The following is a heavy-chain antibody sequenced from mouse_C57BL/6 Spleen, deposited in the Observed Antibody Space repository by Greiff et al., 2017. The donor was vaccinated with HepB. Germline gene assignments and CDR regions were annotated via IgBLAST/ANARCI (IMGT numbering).Heavy chain of an antibody. J-gene: IGHJ1*03. CDR3: TNYCSSRYWYFDV. CDR2: IDPETGGT. D-gene: IGHD1-1*01. V-gene: IGHV1-15*01. Sequence: QVELQQSGAELVRPGASVTLSCKASGYTFTAYAMHWVKQTPVHGLEWIGAIDPETGGTAYNQKFKGKAILTADKSSSTAYLELRSLTSRDSAVYYCTNYCSSRYWYFDVWGTGTTVTVSS. CDR1: GYTFTAYA.